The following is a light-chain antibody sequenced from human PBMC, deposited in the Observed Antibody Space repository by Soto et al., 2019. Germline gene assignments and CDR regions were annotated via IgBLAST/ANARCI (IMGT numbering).Light chain of an antibody. CDR3: QQRSNWPPKLT. V-gene: IGKV3D-20*02. Sequence: EIVLTQSPGTLSLSPGERATLSCRASQSVSSSYIAWYQQKPGQAPRLLIYDASNRATGIPARFSGCGSGTDFTLTISSLEPEDFAVYYCQQRSNWPPKLTFG. CDR1: QSVSSSY. J-gene: IGKJ4*01. CDR2: DAS.